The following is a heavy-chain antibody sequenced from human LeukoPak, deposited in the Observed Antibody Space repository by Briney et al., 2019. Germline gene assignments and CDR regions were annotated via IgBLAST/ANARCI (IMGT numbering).Heavy chain of an antibody. CDR3: ARRKYGVDYNGRDV. CDR2: INPHKGDT. CDR1: GYTFSAYG. J-gene: IGHJ6*04. D-gene: IGHD2-8*01. V-gene: IGHV1-18*01. Sequence: ASVKVSCKASGYTFSAYGINWVRLAPGQGLEWMASINPHKGDTVYAQKFQGRVTMTTDTSTSTAYMHLRSLRSDDTPIYYCARRKYGVDYNGRDVWGKGPTVPVSS.